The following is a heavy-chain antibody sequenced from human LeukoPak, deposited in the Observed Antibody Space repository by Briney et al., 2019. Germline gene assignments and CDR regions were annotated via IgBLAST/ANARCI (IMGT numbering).Heavy chain of an antibody. CDR3: SRYYVWGSYRPFDY. V-gene: IGHV1-18*01. J-gene: IGHJ4*02. D-gene: IGHD3-16*02. CDR2: ISAYNGNT. Sequence: ASVKVSCTAFGYTFTSYGINWVRQAPGQGLEWRGWISAYNGNTNYAQKLQGRVTMTTDTPTSTAYMELRSLRSDDTAVYYCSRYYVWGSYRPFDYWGQGTLVTVSS. CDR1: GYTFTSYG.